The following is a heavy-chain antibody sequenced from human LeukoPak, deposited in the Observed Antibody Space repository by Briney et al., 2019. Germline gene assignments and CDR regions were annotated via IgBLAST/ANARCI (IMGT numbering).Heavy chain of an antibody. J-gene: IGHJ4*02. CDR2: IIPIFGTA. V-gene: IGHV1-69*05. D-gene: IGHD1-1*01. Sequence: GASVKVSCKASGGTFSSYAISWVRQAPGQGLEWMGRIIPIFGTANYAQKFQGRVTITTDESTSTAYMELSSLRSEGTAVYYCAREGTSSPVDYWAREPWSPSPQ. CDR3: AREGTSSPVDY. CDR1: GGTFSSYA.